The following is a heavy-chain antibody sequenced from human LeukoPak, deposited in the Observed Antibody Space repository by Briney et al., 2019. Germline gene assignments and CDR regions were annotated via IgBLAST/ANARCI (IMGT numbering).Heavy chain of an antibody. Sequence: ASVKVSCKASGYTFTDYYVHWVRQAPGQGLECMGWINPNNGGTNYAQKFQGRVTMTRDTSINTAYMELSRLRSDDTAVYYCARDLRSGELVTWGQGTLVTVSS. J-gene: IGHJ5*02. V-gene: IGHV1-2*02. CDR2: INPNNGGT. CDR1: GYTFTDYY. CDR3: ARDLRSGELVT. D-gene: IGHD1-26*01.